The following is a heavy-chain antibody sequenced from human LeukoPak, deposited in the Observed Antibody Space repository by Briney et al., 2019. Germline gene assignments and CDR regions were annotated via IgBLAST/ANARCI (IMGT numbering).Heavy chain of an antibody. Sequence: GASVKVSCKASGYTFTSYGISWVRQAPGQGLEWMGWISAYNGNTNYAQKLQGRVTMTTDTSTSTAYMELRSLRSDDTAVYYCARGRITMVRGAPLNDAFDIWGQGTMVTVSS. CDR1: GYTFTSYG. V-gene: IGHV1-18*01. D-gene: IGHD3-10*01. J-gene: IGHJ3*02. CDR3: ARGRITMVRGAPLNDAFDI. CDR2: ISAYNGNT.